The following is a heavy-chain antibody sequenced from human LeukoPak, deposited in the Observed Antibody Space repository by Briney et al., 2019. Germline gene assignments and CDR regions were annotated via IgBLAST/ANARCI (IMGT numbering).Heavy chain of an antibody. Sequence: SQTLSLTCSVSGDSISSGGYYWSWIRQHPGKGLEWIGYIYSSGSTTYNPSLKSRVTISVDTSKNQFSLKLTSVTAADTAVYYCARRAVAENYFDYWGQGTLVTDSS. V-gene: IGHV4-61*09. J-gene: IGHJ4*02. D-gene: IGHD6-19*01. CDR1: GDSISSGGYY. CDR3: ARRAVAENYFDY. CDR2: IYSSGST.